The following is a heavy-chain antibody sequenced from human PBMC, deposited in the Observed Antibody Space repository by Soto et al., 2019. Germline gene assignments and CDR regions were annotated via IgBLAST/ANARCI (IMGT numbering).Heavy chain of an antibody. CDR3: ARTSPVAGGFDY. Sequence: SETLSLTCTVSGGSISSGAYYWSWIRQAPGKRLEWIGYIYYTTNYNPSLKSRVTISADTSKNQISLKLTSVTAADTAVYYCARTSPVAGGFDYWGQGTLVTVSS. D-gene: IGHD6-19*01. CDR1: GGSISSGAYY. CDR2: IYYTT. V-gene: IGHV4-61*08. J-gene: IGHJ4*02.